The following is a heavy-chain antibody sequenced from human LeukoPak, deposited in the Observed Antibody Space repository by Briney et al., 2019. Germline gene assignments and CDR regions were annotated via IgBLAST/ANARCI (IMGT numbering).Heavy chain of an antibody. J-gene: IGHJ6*03. V-gene: IGHV2-5*01. D-gene: IGHD1-14*01. CDR3: AHRKAGYYYMDV. CDR1: GFSLSTSGVG. Sequence: SGPTLVNPTQTLTLTCTFSGFSLSTSGVGVGWIRQPPGKALEWLALIYWNDNKFYSPSLKSRLTITKDTSKNQVVLTMTNMDPVDTATYFCAHRKAGYYYMDVWGEGTTVTISS. CDR2: IYWNDNK.